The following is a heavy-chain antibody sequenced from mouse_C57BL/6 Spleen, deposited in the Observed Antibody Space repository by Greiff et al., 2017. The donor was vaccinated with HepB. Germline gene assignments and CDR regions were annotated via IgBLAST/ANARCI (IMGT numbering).Heavy chain of an antibody. J-gene: IGHJ3*01. V-gene: IGHV1-50*01. CDR2: IDPSDSYT. CDR1: GYTFTSYW. CDR3: AKGGPSTMVTTDGAWFAY. Sequence: QVQLQQPGAELVKPGASVKLSCKASGYTFTSYWMQWVKQRPGQGLEWIGEIDPSDSYTNYNQKFKGKATLTVDTSSSTAYMQLSSLTSEDSAVYYCAKGGPSTMVTTDGAWFAYWGQGTLVTVSA. D-gene: IGHD2-2*01.